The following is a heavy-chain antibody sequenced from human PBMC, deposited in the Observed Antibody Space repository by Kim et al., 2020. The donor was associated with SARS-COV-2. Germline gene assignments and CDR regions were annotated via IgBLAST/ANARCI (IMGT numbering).Heavy chain of an antibody. Sequence: KGRITISRDNAKNSLYLQMSSLRADDTAVYYCASLVVGAHPQSWYYGMDVWGQGTTVTVSS. V-gene: IGHV3-11*06. D-gene: IGHD2-15*01. CDR3: ASLVVGAHPQSWYYGMDV. J-gene: IGHJ6*02.